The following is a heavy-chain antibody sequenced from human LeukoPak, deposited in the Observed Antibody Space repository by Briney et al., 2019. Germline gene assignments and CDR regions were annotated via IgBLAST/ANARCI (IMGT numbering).Heavy chain of an antibody. J-gene: IGHJ4*02. Sequence: PGGSLRLSGAASGFTFSLYAMSWVRRAPGKGLEWVSTISASGGSTFYADSVQGRFTISRDSSKNTLYLQVSTLGAEDTAVYYCAQKGGTDHWGQGTLVTVSS. CDR3: AQKGGTDH. D-gene: IGHD2-15*01. V-gene: IGHV3-23*01. CDR1: GFTFSLYA. CDR2: ISASGGST.